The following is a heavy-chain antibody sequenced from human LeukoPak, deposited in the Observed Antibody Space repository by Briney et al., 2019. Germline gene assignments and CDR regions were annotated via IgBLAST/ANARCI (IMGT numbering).Heavy chain of an antibody. D-gene: IGHD3-9*01. J-gene: IGHJ4*02. V-gene: IGHV3-23*01. CDR2: MSGSGGST. CDR3: VKVDNGILTGYYAFDY. Sequence: GGSLRLSCAASGFTFSSYAVSWVRQAPGRGLEWVSAMSGSGGSTYFADSVKGRFTISRDKSKNTLYLQMNSLRAEDTAVYYCVKVDNGILTGYYAFDYWGQGTLATVSS. CDR1: GFTFSSYA.